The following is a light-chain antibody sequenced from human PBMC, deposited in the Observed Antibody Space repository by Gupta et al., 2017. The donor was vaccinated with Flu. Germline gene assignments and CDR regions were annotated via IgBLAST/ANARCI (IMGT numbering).Light chain of an antibody. CDR1: QGISNW. CDR2: DAS. V-gene: IGKV1-12*01. CDR3: QQTNSFPLT. J-gene: IGKJ4*01. Sequence: DIQMTQSPSYVSASVGDRVTITCRASQGISNWLAWYQQRPGKAPNLLIYDASNLQSGVPSRFSGSRSGTEFSLTISRLQPEDFATYYCQQTNSFPLTFGGGTKVEIK.